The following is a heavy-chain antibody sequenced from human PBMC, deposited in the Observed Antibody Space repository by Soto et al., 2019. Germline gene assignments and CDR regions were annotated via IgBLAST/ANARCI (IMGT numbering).Heavy chain of an antibody. J-gene: IGHJ4*01. CDR2: ISAYSGNT. D-gene: IGHD2-15*01. Sequence: ASVKVSYMXSGYTFTNYCISLLRQAPGQGREWMGWISAYSGNTYYAKTNQGPVTMTPDTSTSTAYMELRSLRSDATAVYYCARSYCSGGSCYSRRSFHIWGQGTLVTVSS. CDR1: GYTFTNYC. V-gene: IGHV1-18*01. CDR3: ARSYCSGGSCYSRRSFHI.